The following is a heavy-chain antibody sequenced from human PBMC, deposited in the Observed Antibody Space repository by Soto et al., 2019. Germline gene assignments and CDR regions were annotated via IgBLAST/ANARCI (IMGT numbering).Heavy chain of an antibody. Sequence: SVKVSFKASGYTFTGYYMHWVRQAPGQGLEWMGWINPNSGGTNYAQKFQGRVTMTRDTSISTAYMELSRLRSDDTAVYYCARDGSVTMMVVVNYYYYYGMDVWGQGTTVTV. CDR3: ARDGSVTMMVVVNYYYYYGMDV. D-gene: IGHD3-22*01. CDR1: GYTFTGYY. J-gene: IGHJ6*02. V-gene: IGHV1-2*02. CDR2: INPNSGGT.